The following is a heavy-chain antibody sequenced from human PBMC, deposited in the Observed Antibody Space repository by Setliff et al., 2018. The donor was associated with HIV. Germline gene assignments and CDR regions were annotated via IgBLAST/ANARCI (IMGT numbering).Heavy chain of an antibody. CDR1: GGSISTSNYY. CDR3: ARQGNIVVVTSFDY. Sequence: KTSETLSLTCTVSGGSISTSNYYWGWVRQPPGKGLEWVGNVDYTGSTYYNPSLKSRVTISVDTSKNQFSLRLNSVTAADTAVYYCARQGNIVVVTSFDYWGQGTWVTVS. V-gene: IGHV4-39*07. D-gene: IGHD2-21*02. CDR2: VDYTGST. J-gene: IGHJ4*02.